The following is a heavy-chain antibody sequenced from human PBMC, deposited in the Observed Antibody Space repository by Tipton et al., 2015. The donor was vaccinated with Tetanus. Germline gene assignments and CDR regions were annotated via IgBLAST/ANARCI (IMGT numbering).Heavy chain of an antibody. CDR1: GFVFSSYT. V-gene: IGHV3-21*01. J-gene: IGHJ4*02. D-gene: IGHD6-25*01. Sequence: SLRLSCAVSGFVFSSYTMNWVRQAPGKGLEWVASISSTSSYIYYADSVKGRFTISRDNAKNSVYLQMSSLRGDDTAVYYCASGSTLDYWGQGALVSVPS. CDR2: ISSTSSYI. CDR3: ASGSTLDY.